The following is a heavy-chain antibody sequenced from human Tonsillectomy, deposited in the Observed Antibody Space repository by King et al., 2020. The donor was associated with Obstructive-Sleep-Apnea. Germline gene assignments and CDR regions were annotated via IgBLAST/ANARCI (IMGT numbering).Heavy chain of an antibody. Sequence: QMQLQESGPGLVKPSETLSLTCTVSGGSISSSSYYWGWIRQPPGKGLEWIGSIYYSWSTYYKPSPKSRVTISVDTSKNQLSLKLRSVTAADTAVYYCARFIAARRGDIDYWGQETLVTVSS. D-gene: IGHD6-6*01. CDR1: GGSISSSSYY. V-gene: IGHV4-39*07. CDR2: IYYSWST. J-gene: IGHJ4*02. CDR3: ARFIAARRGDIDY.